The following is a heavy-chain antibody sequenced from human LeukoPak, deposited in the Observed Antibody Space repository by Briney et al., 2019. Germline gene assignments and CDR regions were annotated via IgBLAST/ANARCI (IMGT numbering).Heavy chain of an antibody. D-gene: IGHD6-19*01. Sequence: SETLSLTCSVSGGSISSSTYYWGWIRQPPGKGLEWIGTIYYSGSTNYNPSLKSRVTISVDTSKNQFSLKLSSVTAADTAVYYCARSRGIAVAYFDYWGQGTLVTVSS. V-gene: IGHV4-39*07. J-gene: IGHJ4*02. CDR3: ARSRGIAVAYFDY. CDR1: GGSISSSTYY. CDR2: IYYSGST.